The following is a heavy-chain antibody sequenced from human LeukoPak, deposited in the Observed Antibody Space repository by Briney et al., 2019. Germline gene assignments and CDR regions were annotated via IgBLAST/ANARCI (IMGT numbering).Heavy chain of an antibody. D-gene: IGHD6-13*01. CDR3: AGGTAAGITQYFDY. J-gene: IGHJ4*02. Sequence: TSETLSLTCTVSGGSISSSSYYWGWIRQPPGKGLEWIGSIYYSGSTYYNPSLKSRVTISVDTSKNQFSLKLSSVTAADTAVYYCAGGTAAGITQYFDYWGQGTLVTVSS. CDR1: GGSISSSSYY. CDR2: IYYSGST. V-gene: IGHV4-39*07.